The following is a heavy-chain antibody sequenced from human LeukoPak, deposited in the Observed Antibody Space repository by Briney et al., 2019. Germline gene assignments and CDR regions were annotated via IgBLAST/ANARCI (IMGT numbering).Heavy chain of an antibody. Sequence: GGSLRLSCTVSGFTISTNSMSWVRQAPGKGLEWVSFIYSDNTHYSDSVNGRFTISRDNSKNTLYLQMNSLRAEDTAVYYCARRAGAYSHPYDYWGQGTLVTVSS. CDR2: IYSDNT. CDR1: GFTISTNS. J-gene: IGHJ4*02. CDR3: ARRAGAYSHPYDY. D-gene: IGHD4/OR15-4a*01. V-gene: IGHV3-66*04.